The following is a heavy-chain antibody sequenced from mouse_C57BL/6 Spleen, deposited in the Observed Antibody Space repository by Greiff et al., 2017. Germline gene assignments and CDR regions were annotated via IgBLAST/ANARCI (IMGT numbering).Heavy chain of an antibody. D-gene: IGHD1-1*01. CDR3: TIGYGSSWYFDV. Sequence: VQLQQSGAELVRPGASVKLSCTASGFNIKDYYMHWVKQRPEQGLEWIGRIDPEDGDTAYAPKFQGKATMTADTSSNTAYLQLSSRTSEDTAVYYCTIGYGSSWYFDVWGTGTTVTVSS. V-gene: IGHV14-1*01. CDR1: GFNIKDYY. CDR2: IDPEDGDT. J-gene: IGHJ1*03.